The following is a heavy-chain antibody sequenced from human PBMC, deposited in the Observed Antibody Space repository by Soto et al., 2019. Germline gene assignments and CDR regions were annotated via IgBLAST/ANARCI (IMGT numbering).Heavy chain of an antibody. Sequence: PGGSLRLSCAASGFTFSTYWMSWARQAPGKGLEWVAHINQDGSTNYHVDSVKGRFTISRDNARNSLYLQMNSLRAEDTAVYYCAKDHYSSSWYRFGTYYYYGMDVWGQGTTVTV. CDR3: AKDHYSSSWYRFGTYYYYGMDV. CDR1: GFTFSTYW. CDR2: INQDGSTN. J-gene: IGHJ6*02. D-gene: IGHD6-13*01. V-gene: IGHV3-7*01.